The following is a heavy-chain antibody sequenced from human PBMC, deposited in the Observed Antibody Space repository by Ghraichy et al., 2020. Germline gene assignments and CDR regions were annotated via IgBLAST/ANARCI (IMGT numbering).Heavy chain of an antibody. Sequence: SVKVSCKASGGTFSSYAISWVRQAPGQGLEWMGGIIPIFGTANYAQKFQGRVTITADESTSTAYMELSSLRSEDTAVYYCASAPVGELSPRDYYYGMDVWGQGTTVTVSS. CDR3: ASAPVGELSPRDYYYGMDV. CDR1: GGTFSSYA. CDR2: IIPIFGTA. V-gene: IGHV1-69*13. J-gene: IGHJ6*02. D-gene: IGHD3-10*01.